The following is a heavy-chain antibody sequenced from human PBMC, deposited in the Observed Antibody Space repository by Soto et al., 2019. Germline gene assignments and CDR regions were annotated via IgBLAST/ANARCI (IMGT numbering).Heavy chain of an antibody. D-gene: IGHD3-10*01. CDR2: ISAYNGNT. J-gene: IGHJ4*02. CDR3: AGDKIVGGLMVRGVDFDY. CDR1: GYTFTSYG. V-gene: IGHV1-18*01. Sequence: ASVKVCCKASGYTFTSYGISWVRQAPGQGLEWMGWISAYNGNTNYAQKLQGRVTMTTDTSTSTAYMELRSLRSDDTAVYYCAGDKIVGGLMVRGVDFDYWGQGTLVPVSS.